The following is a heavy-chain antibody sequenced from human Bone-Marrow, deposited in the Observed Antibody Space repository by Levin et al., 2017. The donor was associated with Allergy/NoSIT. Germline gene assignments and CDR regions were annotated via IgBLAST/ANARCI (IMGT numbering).Heavy chain of an antibody. CDR3: ASAWNDRYFDY. Sequence: GGSLRLSCAASGFTFSSYEMNWVRQAPGKGLEWVSYISTSGSNIYYSDSVKGRFTISRDNAKNSLYLQMNSLRAEDTAVYFCASAWNDRYFDYWGQGTLVTVSS. J-gene: IGHJ4*02. CDR2: ISTSGSNI. D-gene: IGHD1-1*01. CDR1: GFTFSSYE. V-gene: IGHV3-48*03.